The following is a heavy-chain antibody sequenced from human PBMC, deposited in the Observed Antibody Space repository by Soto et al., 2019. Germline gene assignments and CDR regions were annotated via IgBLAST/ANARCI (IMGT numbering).Heavy chain of an antibody. CDR2: IFSSGTT. CDR1: GDSIGSGNKY. V-gene: IGHV4-30-4*01. D-gene: IGHD3-16*01. CDR3: ARVPSPFDFYYAMDV. J-gene: IGHJ6*02. Sequence: QVQLRESGPGLVMPSQTLSLTCTVSGDSIGSGNKYWSWLRQAPGQGLEWIGYIFSSGTTYYNPSLKSRLTMSLGTSQNQFSLKLNSVTAADTAVYFCARVPSPFDFYYAMDVWGQGTTVTVSS.